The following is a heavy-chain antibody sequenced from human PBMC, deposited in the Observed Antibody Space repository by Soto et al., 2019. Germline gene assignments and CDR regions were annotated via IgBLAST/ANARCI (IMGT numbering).Heavy chain of an antibody. Sequence: PGGSLRLSCAASGFTFSSYGMHWVRQAPGKGLEWVAVIWYDGSNKYYADSVKGRFTISRDNSKNTLYLQMNSLRAEDTAVYYCARDVHHSGSPDYWGQGTLVTVSS. D-gene: IGHD1-26*01. CDR1: GFTFSSYG. CDR3: ARDVHHSGSPDY. J-gene: IGHJ4*02. V-gene: IGHV3-33*01. CDR2: IWYDGSNK.